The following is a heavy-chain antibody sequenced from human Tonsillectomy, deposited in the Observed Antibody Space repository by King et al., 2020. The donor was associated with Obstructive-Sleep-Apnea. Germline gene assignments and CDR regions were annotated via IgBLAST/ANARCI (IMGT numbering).Heavy chain of an antibody. D-gene: IGHD4-23*01. V-gene: IGHV3-48*03. CDR2: ISSGPTTT. CDR3: ARDVGYGGYFDY. J-gene: IGHJ4*02. Sequence: VQLVESGGGLVQPGGSLRLSCTVSGFNFNTYAMNWVRQAPGKGLEWVSYISSGPTTTFYADSVKGRFTISRASAKNSLFLHMNSLTAEDTAVYYCARDVGYGGYFDYWGQGTLVTVSS. CDR1: GFNFNTYA.